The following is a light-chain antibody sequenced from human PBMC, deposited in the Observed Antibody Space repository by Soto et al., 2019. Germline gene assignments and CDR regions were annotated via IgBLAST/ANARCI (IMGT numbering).Light chain of an antibody. Sequence: QSALTQPASVSGSPGQSITISCTGTSSDVGGYNYVSWYQQHPGKAPKLMIYDVSNRPSGVSNRFSGFKSGNTASLTISGLQAEDEADYYCISYTRSNTLYVVFGGGTKLTVL. V-gene: IGLV2-14*01. CDR3: ISYTRSNTLYVV. J-gene: IGLJ2*01. CDR2: DVS. CDR1: SSDVGGYNY.